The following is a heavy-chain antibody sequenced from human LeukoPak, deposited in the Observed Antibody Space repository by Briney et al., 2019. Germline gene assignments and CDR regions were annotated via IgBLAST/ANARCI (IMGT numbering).Heavy chain of an antibody. D-gene: IGHD2-15*01. V-gene: IGHV1-46*01. Sequence: GASVTVSCKASGYTLTNYFMHWVRQAPGQGLEWVGIINPSGGSTSYAQQFQGRVTMTSDTSTTTVYMELSSLRSEDTAVYYCARGVLTDWYFDLWGRGTLVTVSS. J-gene: IGHJ2*01. CDR1: GYTLTNYF. CDR3: ARGVLTDWYFDL. CDR2: INPSGGST.